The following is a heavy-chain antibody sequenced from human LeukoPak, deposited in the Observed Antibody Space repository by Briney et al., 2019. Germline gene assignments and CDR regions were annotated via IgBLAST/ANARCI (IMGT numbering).Heavy chain of an antibody. J-gene: IGHJ5*02. D-gene: IGHD3-22*01. V-gene: IGHV4-30-2*01. Sequence: SETLSLTCAVSGGSISSGGYSWSWIRQPPGKGLEWIGYIYHSGSTYYNPSLKSRVTISVDRSKNQFSLKLSSVTAADTAVYSCAGARRGGYSEVYSNDSWGQGTLVTVSS. CDR2: IYHSGST. CDR1: GGSISSGGYS. CDR3: AGARRGGYSEVYSNDS.